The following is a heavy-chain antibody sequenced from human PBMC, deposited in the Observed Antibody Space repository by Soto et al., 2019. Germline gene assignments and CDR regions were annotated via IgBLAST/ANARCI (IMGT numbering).Heavy chain of an antibody. CDR3: ARDDSGYLDY. J-gene: IGHJ4*02. CDR1: GGSISSYY. D-gene: IGHD5-12*01. CDR2: IYYSGST. Sequence: SETLSLTCTVSGGSISSYYWSLIRQPPGKGLEWIGYIYYSGSTNYNPSLKSRVTISVDTSKNQFSLKLSSVTAADTAVYYCARDDSGYLDYWGQGTLVTVSS. V-gene: IGHV4-59*01.